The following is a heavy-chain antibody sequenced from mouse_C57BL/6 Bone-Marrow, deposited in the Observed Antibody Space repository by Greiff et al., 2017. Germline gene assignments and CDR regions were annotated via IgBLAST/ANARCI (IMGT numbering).Heavy chain of an antibody. CDR2: INPSTGGT. V-gene: IGHV1-42*01. Sequence: VQLQQSGPELVKPGASVKISCKASGYSFTGYYMNWVKQSPEKSLEWIGDINPSTGGTTYNQKFKAKATLTVDKSSSTAYMQLKSLTSEDSAVYYCASPYGSSYGGVAYWGRGTLVTVSA. CDR3: ASPYGSSYGGVAY. J-gene: IGHJ3*01. CDR1: GYSFTGYY. D-gene: IGHD1-1*01.